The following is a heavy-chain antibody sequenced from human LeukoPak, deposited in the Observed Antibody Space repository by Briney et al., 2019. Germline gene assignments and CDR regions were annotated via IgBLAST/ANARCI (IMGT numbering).Heavy chain of an antibody. CDR3: ARVDGSSGWYRIDY. J-gene: IGHJ4*02. Sequence: ASVKVSCKASGYTFSTSYLHWVRQAPGQGLEWMGILNPSTGDTTYAQRFQGRISMTRDTSASTVYMELTSLRSEDTAVYYCARVDGSSGWYRIDYWGQGTLVTVSS. V-gene: IGHV1-46*01. CDR1: GYTFSTSY. CDR2: LNPSTGDT. D-gene: IGHD6-19*01.